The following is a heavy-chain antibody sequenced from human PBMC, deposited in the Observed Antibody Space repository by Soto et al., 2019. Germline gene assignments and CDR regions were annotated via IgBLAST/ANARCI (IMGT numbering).Heavy chain of an antibody. V-gene: IGHV3-48*01. CDR2: ISSGSVTI. CDR1: GFTFSSYS. D-gene: IGHD4-17*01. Sequence: GGSLRLSCAASGFTFSSYSMNWVRQAPGKGLEWVSYISSGSVTIYYADSVKGRFTISRDNAKNSLYLQMHSLGGEDTAVYYCARDYRVTTTDYYYYGMDVWGQGTTVTVSS. J-gene: IGHJ6*02. CDR3: ARDYRVTTTDYYYYGMDV.